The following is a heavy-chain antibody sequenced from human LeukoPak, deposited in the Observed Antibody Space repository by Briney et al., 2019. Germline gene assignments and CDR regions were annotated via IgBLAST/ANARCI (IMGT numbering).Heavy chain of an antibody. J-gene: IGHJ4*02. CDR3: ARDNQVSIDY. CDR1: GGSISSYY. Sequence: PSETLSLTCTVSGGSISSYYWSWIRQPPGKGLEWIGYIYYSGSTNYNPSLKSRVTISVDTSKNQFSLKLSSVTAADTAVYYCARDNQVSIDYWGRGTLVTVSS. V-gene: IGHV4-59*01. CDR2: IYYSGST.